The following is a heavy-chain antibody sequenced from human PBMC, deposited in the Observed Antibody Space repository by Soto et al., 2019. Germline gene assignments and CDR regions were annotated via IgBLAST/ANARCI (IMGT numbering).Heavy chain of an antibody. Sequence: EVQLLESGGGLVQPGGSLRLACEASGFTFSSYAMSWVRQAPGKGLEWGSAISGSGGSTHYADSVKGRFTISRDNSKNTLYLEMNSLRAEDTAVYYCSVHSSGYCHWYFDLWGRGTLVTVSS. CDR1: GFTFSSYA. D-gene: IGHD3-22*01. CDR3: SVHSSGYCHWYFDL. V-gene: IGHV3-23*01. CDR2: ISGSGGST. J-gene: IGHJ2*01.